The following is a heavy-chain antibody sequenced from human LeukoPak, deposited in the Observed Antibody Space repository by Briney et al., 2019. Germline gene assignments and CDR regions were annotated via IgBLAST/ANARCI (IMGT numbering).Heavy chain of an antibody. D-gene: IGHD4-11*01. J-gene: IGHJ4*02. CDR1: GYTFSTYW. CDR2: IYPADHHT. CDR3: ARQSSNGDFDY. Sequence: LGESLKISCKGSGYTFSTYWIGWGRQMPGKGLEGMGIIYPADHHTRNSPSFQGQVTISADKSISNASLQWSSLQASDTTMYYCARQSSNGDFDYWGQGTLVTVSS. V-gene: IGHV5-51*01.